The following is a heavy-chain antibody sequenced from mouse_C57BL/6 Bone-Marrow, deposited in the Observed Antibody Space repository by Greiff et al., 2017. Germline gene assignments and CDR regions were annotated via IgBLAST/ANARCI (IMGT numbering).Heavy chain of an antibody. J-gene: IGHJ1*03. CDR3: AKRALYDYDVWDWYFDV. CDR1: GFSLTSYG. V-gene: IGHV2-9*01. D-gene: IGHD2-4*01. CDR2: IWGGGST. Sequence: QVQLKQSGPGLVAPSQSLSITCTVSGFSLTSYGVDWVRQPPGKGLEWLGVIWGGGSTNYNSALMSRLSISKDNSKTQVFLKMNSLQTDDTAMYYCAKRALYDYDVWDWYFDVWGTGTTVTVSS.